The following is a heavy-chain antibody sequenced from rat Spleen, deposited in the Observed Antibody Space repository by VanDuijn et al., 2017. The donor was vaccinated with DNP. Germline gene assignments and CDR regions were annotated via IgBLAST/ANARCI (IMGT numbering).Heavy chain of an antibody. Sequence: EVQLVESDGGLVQPGRSLKLSCAASGFTFSDYYMAWVRQAPTKGLEWVATISYDGSSTYYRDSVKGRFTISRDNAKSTLYLQMDSLRSEDTATYYCARPPTGGNWYFDFWGPGTMVTVSS. CDR3: ARPPTGGNWYFDF. V-gene: IGHV5-29*01. J-gene: IGHJ1*01. CDR2: ISYDGSST. D-gene: IGHD3-4*01. CDR1: GFTFSDYY.